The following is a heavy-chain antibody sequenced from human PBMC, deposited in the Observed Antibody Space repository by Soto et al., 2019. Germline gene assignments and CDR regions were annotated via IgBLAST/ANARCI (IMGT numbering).Heavy chain of an antibody. Sequence: GGSLRLSCAASGFTFSSYGMHWVRQAPGKGLEWVAVISYDGSNKYYADSVKGRFTISRDNSKNTLYLQMNSLRAEDTAVYYCANEYYYDSSGYYLDYWGHGTLVTVSS. CDR1: GFTFSSYG. V-gene: IGHV3-30*18. J-gene: IGHJ4*01. CDR3: ANEYYYDSSGYYLDY. CDR2: ISYDGSNK. D-gene: IGHD3-22*01.